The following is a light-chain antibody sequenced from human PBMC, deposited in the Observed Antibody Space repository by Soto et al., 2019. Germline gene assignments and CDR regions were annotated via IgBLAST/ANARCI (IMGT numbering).Light chain of an antibody. CDR3: QHYDTLLLPVYT. CDR2: DAS. J-gene: IGKJ2*01. V-gene: IGKV1-33*01. Sequence: DIQMTQSPSSLSASVGDRVTITCQASQDISNNLNWYQQKPGKAPKVLIYDASTLAAGVPSRFSGSGSGTDFALTISGLQPEDFATYYCQHYDTLLLPVYTFGQGTKLEI. CDR1: QDISNN.